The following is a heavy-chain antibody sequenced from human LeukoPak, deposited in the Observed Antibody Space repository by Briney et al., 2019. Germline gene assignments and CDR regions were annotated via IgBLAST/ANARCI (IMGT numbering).Heavy chain of an antibody. Sequence: ASVKVSCKASGYTFTGYYTHWVRQAPGQGLEWMGWINLNSGGTNYAQKFQGRVTMTRDTSISTAYMELSRLRSDDTAVYYCAKTIFGVVINPPDNWFDPWGQGTLVTVSS. CDR2: INLNSGGT. V-gene: IGHV1-2*02. CDR3: AKTIFGVVINPPDNWFDP. J-gene: IGHJ5*02. CDR1: GYTFTGYY. D-gene: IGHD3-3*01.